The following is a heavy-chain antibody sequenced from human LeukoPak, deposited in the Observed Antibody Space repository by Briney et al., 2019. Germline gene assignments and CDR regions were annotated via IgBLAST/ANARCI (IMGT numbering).Heavy chain of an antibody. V-gene: IGHV4-30-2*01. CDR1: GGSISSGGYS. D-gene: IGHD1-26*01. CDR2: IYHSGST. Sequence: PSETLSLTSAVSGGSISSGGYSWSWIRQPPGKGLEWIGYIYHSGSTYYNPSLKSRVSISVDRSKNQFSLKLSSVTAADTAVYYCARVWGGSYFDYWGLGTLVTVSS. J-gene: IGHJ4*02. CDR3: ARVWGGSYFDY.